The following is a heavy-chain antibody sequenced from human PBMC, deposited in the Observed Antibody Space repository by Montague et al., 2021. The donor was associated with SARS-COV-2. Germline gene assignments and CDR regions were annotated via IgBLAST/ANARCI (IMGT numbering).Heavy chain of an antibody. D-gene: IGHD1-26*01. Sequence: SETLSLTCTVYGVSFHIFSWGWIRQSPGKGLEWIGDVYHSGNTKYNPSLKSRVTISVDTSKNQFSLNLTSVTAADTAVYYCARREPLGADDASDIWGQGTMVTVSS. CDR3: ARREPLGADDASDI. CDR2: VYHSGNT. CDR1: GVSFHIFS. V-gene: IGHV4-34*01. J-gene: IGHJ3*02.